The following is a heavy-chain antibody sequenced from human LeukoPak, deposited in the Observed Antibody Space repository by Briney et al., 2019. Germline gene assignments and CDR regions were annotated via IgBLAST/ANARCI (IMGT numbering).Heavy chain of an antibody. CDR3: ARGRVVVVPAARPNEYFQH. D-gene: IGHD2-2*01. V-gene: IGHV4-34*01. Sequence: SETPSLTCAVYGGSFSGYYWSWIRQPPGKGLEWIGEINHSGSTNYNPSLKSRVTISVDTSKNQFSLKLSSVTAADTAVYYCARGRVVVVPAARPNEYFQHWGQGTLVTVSS. J-gene: IGHJ1*01. CDR2: INHSGST. CDR1: GGSFSGYY.